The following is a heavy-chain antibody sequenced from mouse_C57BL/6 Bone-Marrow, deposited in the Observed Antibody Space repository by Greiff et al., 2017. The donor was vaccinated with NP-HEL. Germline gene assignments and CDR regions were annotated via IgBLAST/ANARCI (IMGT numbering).Heavy chain of an antibody. D-gene: IGHD4-1*01. J-gene: IGHJ2*01. CDR2: ISNGGGST. V-gene: IGHV5-12*01. Sequence: EVKLVESGGGLVQPGGSLKLSCSASGFTFSDYYMSWVRQTPAKRLEWVAYISNGGGSTYYPDTVKGRFTISRDNAKNTLYLQMSRLKSEDTAMYYCARHAELGRFDYWGQGTTLTVSS. CDR3: ARHAELGRFDY. CDR1: GFTFSDYY.